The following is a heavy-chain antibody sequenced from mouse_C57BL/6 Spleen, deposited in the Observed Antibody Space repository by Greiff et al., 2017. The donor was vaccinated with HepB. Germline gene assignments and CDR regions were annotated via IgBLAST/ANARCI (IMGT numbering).Heavy chain of an antibody. V-gene: IGHV1-82*01. CDR1: GYAFSSSW. CDR2: IYPGDGDT. CDR3: ARLSVV. J-gene: IGHJ1*03. Sequence: VQLQESGPELVKPGASVKISCKASGYAFSSSWMNWVKQRPGKGLEWIGRIYPGDGDTNYNGKFKGKATLTADKSSSTAYMQLSSLTSEDSAVYFCARLSVVWGTGTTVTVSS.